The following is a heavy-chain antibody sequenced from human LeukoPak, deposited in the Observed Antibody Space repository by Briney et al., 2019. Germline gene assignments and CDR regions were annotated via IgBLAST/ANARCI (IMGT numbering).Heavy chain of an antibody. CDR1: GGTFSSYA. D-gene: IGHD3-22*01. CDR3: ARVAPHYYDSSGYYYLFDY. Sequence: SVKVSCKASGGTFSSYAISWVRQAPGQGLEWMGGIIPIFGTANYAQKFQGRVTITADESTSTAYMELSSLRSEDTAVYYCARVAPHYYDSSGYYYLFDYWGQGTLVTVSS. V-gene: IGHV1-69*01. J-gene: IGHJ4*02. CDR2: IIPIFGTA.